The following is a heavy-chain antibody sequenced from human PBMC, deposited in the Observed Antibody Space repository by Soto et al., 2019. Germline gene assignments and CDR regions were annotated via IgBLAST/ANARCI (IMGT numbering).Heavy chain of an antibody. CDR2: ISAYNGNT. CDR1: GYTFTSYG. V-gene: IGHV1-18*01. J-gene: IGHJ3*02. D-gene: IGHD3-10*01. Sequence: GASVKVSCKASGYTFTSYGISWVRQAPGQGLEWMGWISAYNGNTNYAQKLQGRVTMTTDTSTSTAYMELRSLRSDDTAVYYCASTQLLWFGDAFDIWGQGTMVTVSS. CDR3: ASTQLLWFGDAFDI.